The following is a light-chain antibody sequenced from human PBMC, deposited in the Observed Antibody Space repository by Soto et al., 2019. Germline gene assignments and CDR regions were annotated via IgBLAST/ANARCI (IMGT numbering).Light chain of an antibody. V-gene: IGLV1-40*01. J-gene: IGLJ1*01. Sequence: QSVLTQPPSVSGAPGQRVTISCTGSSSNIGAGYDVHWYQQLPGTAPKLLIYGNSNRPSGVPDRFSGSKSGTSASLAITGLHAEDEADYYWQSYDSSLSGYVFGTGTKLTVL. CDR1: SSNIGAGYD. CDR3: QSYDSSLSGYV. CDR2: GNS.